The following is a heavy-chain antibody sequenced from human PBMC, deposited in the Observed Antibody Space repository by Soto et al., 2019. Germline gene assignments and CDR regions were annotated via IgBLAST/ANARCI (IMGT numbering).Heavy chain of an antibody. Sequence: GGSLRLSCAASGFTFTRYSMNWVRQAPGKGLEWVSFISSTTNYIYYGDSMKGRFTISRDNAKNSLYLEMNSLRAEDTAVYYCARESEDLTSSFDYWGQGTLVTVSS. J-gene: IGHJ4*02. V-gene: IGHV3-21*06. CDR3: ARESEDLTSSFDY. CDR1: GFTFTRYS. CDR2: ISSTTNYI.